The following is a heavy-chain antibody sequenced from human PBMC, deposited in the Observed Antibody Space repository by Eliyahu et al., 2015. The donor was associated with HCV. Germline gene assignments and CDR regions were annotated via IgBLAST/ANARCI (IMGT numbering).Heavy chain of an antibody. D-gene: IGHD3-3*01. CDR3: ARDGGYGFWSGYYSSRWGRFDP. CDR1: GYTFTSXG. CDR2: ISAYNGNT. V-gene: IGHV1-18*01. J-gene: IGHJ5*02. Sequence: QVQLVQSGAEVKKPGASVKVSCKASGYTFTSXGISWVRQAPGQGLEWMGWISAYNGNTNYAQKLQGRVTMTTDTSTSTAYMELRSLRSDDTAVYYCARDGGYGFWSGYYSSRWGRFDPWGQGTLVTVSS.